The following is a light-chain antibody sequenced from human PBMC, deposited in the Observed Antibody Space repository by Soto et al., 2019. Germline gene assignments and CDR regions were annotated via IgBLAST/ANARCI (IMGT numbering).Light chain of an antibody. CDR2: EVS. J-gene: IGLJ2*01. V-gene: IGLV2-8*01. Sequence: QSALTQPPSAYGSPGQSVTISCTGTSSDVGGYNYVSWYQQHPGKAPKLMIYEVSKRPSGVPDRFSGSKSGNTSSLTVSGLQAEDEADYYCSSYAGINHPHVVFGGGTKLTVL. CDR1: SSDVGGYNY. CDR3: SSYAGINHPHVV.